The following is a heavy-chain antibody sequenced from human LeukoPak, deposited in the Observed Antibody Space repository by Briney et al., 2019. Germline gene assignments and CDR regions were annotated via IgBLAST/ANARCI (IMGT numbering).Heavy chain of an antibody. V-gene: IGHV3-30*18. CDR2: ISYDGSHK. J-gene: IGHJ5*02. CDR3: AKGARGDTVTSIVGLNWFDP. Sequence: GGFLRLSCAASGITFRSYGMHWDRQAPGKGLEWVAVISYDGSHKYYADSVKGRFSISRDNSKNTLYLQMNSLRADDTAVYYCAKGARGDTVTSIVGLNWFDPWGQGTLVTVSS. D-gene: IGHD4-17*01. CDR1: GITFRSYG.